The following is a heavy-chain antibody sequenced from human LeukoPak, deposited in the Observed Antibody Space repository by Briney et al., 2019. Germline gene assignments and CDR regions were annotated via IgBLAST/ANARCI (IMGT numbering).Heavy chain of an antibody. J-gene: IGHJ6*03. Sequence: PSETLSLTCTVSGGSISSYYWSWIRQPAGKGLEWIGRIYTSGSTNYNPSLKSRVTMSVDTSKDQFSLKLSSVTAADTAVYYCARSPRGNYYYYYMDVWGKGTTVTVSS. CDR3: ARSPRGNYYYYYMDV. V-gene: IGHV4-4*07. CDR2: IYTSGST. CDR1: GGSISSYY.